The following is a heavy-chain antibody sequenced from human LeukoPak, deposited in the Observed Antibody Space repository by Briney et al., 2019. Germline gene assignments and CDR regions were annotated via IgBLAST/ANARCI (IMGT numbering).Heavy chain of an antibody. V-gene: IGHV3-53*05. Sequence: PGGSLRLSCAASGFTVSNNYLSWVRQAPGKGVEWVSIIYTDGGTYYADSAKGRFTISRDNSKNTLSLQMGSLRAEDMAVYYCARLGSIAAAGTPDYWGQGTLVTVSS. J-gene: IGHJ4*02. CDR3: ARLGSIAAAGTPDY. CDR1: GFTVSNNY. CDR2: IYTDGGT. D-gene: IGHD6-13*01.